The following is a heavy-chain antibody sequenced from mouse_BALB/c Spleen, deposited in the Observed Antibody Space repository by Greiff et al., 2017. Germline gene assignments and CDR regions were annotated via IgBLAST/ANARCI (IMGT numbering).Heavy chain of an antibody. CDR3: ARRLLLTFDY. CDR1: GYTFTSYT. V-gene: IGHV1-4*01. J-gene: IGHJ2*01. CDR2: INPSSGYT. Sequence: VKLQESGAELARPGASVKMSCKASGYTFTSYTMHWVKQRPGQGLEWIGYINPSSGYTNYNQKFKDKATLTADKSSSTAYMQLSSLTSEDSAVYYCARRLLLTFDYWGQGTTLTVSS. D-gene: IGHD1-1*01.